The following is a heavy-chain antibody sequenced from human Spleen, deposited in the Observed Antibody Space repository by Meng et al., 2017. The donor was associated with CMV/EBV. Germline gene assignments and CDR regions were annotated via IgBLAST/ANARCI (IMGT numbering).Heavy chain of an antibody. CDR3: ATGRTACYSLCFDS. CDR2: IKQDGSEK. CDR1: GFTFNTYW. V-gene: IGHV3-7*01. Sequence: GGSLRLSCVASGFTFNTYWMSWVRQAPGKGLEWVANIKQDGSEKYYVGSVKGRFTISRDNAKNSLILQMNSLRAEDTAVYYCATGRTACYSLCFDSWGHGTLVTVSS. D-gene: IGHD2-21*02. J-gene: IGHJ5*01.